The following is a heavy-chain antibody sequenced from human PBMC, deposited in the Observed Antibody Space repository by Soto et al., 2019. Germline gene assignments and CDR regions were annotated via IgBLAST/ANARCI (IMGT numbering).Heavy chain of an antibody. CDR2: ISAYNGNT. CDR3: ARDGSKGYDFWSGYYPNWFDP. V-gene: IGHV1-18*01. CDR1: GYTFTSYG. J-gene: IGHJ5*02. D-gene: IGHD3-3*01. Sequence: ASVKVSCKASGYTFTSYGISWVRQAPGQGLEWMGWISAYNGNTNYAQKLQGRVTMTTDTSTSTAYMELRSLRSDDTAVYYCARDGSKGYDFWSGYYPNWFDPWGQGTLVTVSS.